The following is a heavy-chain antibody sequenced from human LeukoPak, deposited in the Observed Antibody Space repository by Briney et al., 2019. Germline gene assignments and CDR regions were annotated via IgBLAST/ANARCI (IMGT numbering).Heavy chain of an antibody. CDR3: AKSRGESRGASNY. Sequence: TGGSLRLSCAASGFTFSSYAMNWVRQAPGKGLEWVSFISGSGDTTYYADSVKGRFTISRDSSKNTLYLQMNSLRAEDTAVYYCAKSRGESRGASNYWGQGTPVTVSS. D-gene: IGHD1-26*01. V-gene: IGHV3-23*01. CDR1: GFTFSSYA. J-gene: IGHJ4*02. CDR2: ISGSGDTT.